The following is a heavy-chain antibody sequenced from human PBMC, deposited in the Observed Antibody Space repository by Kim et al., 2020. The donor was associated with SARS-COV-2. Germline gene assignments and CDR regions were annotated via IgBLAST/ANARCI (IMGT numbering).Heavy chain of an antibody. CDR1: GFTFSSSW. J-gene: IGHJ4*02. CDR3: LRGRGLDF. V-gene: IGHV3-7*01. CDR2: IKYDGSEK. Sequence: GGSLRLSCAASGFTFSSSWMTWVRQAPGKGLEWVANIKYDGSEKYYVDSVKGRFTISRDNAKNSLYLQMDSLRAEDTAMYYCLRGRGLDFWGRGTLVTVSS.